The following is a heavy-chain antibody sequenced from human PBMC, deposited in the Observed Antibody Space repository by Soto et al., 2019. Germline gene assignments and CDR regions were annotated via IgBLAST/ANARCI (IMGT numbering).Heavy chain of an antibody. Sequence: GGSLRLSCAASGFTFSSYGMHWVRQAPGKGLEWVAVISYDGSNKYYADSVKGRFTISRDNSKNTLYLQMNSLRAEDTAVYYCAKAPLLCFDYWGQGTLVTVSS. J-gene: IGHJ4*02. CDR3: AKAPLLCFDY. CDR2: ISYDGSNK. V-gene: IGHV3-30*18. D-gene: IGHD2-15*01. CDR1: GFTFSSYG.